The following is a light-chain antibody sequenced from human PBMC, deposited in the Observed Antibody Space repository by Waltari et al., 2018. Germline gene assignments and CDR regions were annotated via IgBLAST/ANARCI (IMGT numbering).Light chain of an antibody. CDR1: SGHSSNI. CDR3: QTEGHGTWV. Sequence: QLVLTQSPSASASLGASVKLTCTLSSGHSSNIVAWLPQQPEKGPRFLMKVNSDGSHSKGDEIPDRFSGSSSGAERYLTISSVQSEDEADYYCQTEGHGTWVFGGGTKLTVL. CDR2: VNSDGSH. J-gene: IGLJ3*02. V-gene: IGLV4-69*01.